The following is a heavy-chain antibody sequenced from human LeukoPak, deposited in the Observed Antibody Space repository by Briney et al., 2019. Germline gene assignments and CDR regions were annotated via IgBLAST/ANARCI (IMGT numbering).Heavy chain of an antibody. V-gene: IGHV1-8*01. CDR1: GYTFTSYD. Sequence: GASVKVSCKASGYTFTSYDINWVRQATGQGLEWMGWMNPNSGNTGYAQKFQGRVTMTRNTSISTAYMELSSLRSEDTAVYYCARGSYGSGSYDYYYYYMDVWGKGTTVTISS. CDR2: MNPNSGNT. CDR3: ARGSYGSGSYDYYYYYMDV. J-gene: IGHJ6*03. D-gene: IGHD3-10*01.